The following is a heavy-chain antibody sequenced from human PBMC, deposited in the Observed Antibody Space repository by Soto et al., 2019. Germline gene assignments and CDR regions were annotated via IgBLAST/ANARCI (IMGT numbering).Heavy chain of an antibody. J-gene: IGHJ6*02. Sequence: EVQLVESGGGLVKPGGSLRLSCAASGFTFSSYSMNWVRQAPGKGLEWVSSISSSSSYIYYADSVKGRFTISRDNAKNSLHLQMNSLRAEDTAVYYCARAKRYNWNYDGMDVWGQGTTVTVSS. V-gene: IGHV3-21*01. CDR3: ARAKRYNWNYDGMDV. CDR2: ISSSSSYI. CDR1: GFTFSSYS. D-gene: IGHD1-20*01.